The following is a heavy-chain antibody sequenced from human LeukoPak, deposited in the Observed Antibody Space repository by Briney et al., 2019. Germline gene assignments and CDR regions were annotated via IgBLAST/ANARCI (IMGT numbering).Heavy chain of an antibody. CDR2: IYYSGST. D-gene: IGHD6-6*01. CDR1: GGSISSSSYY. J-gene: IGHJ4*02. Sequence: SETLSLTCTVSGGSISSSSYYWGWIRQPPGKGLEWIGSIYYSGSTYYNPSLKSRVTISVDTSKNQFSLKLSSVTAADTAVYYCARLQLRLYSSSPAGYWGQGTLVTVSS. CDR3: ARLQLRLYSSSPAGY. V-gene: IGHV4-39*01.